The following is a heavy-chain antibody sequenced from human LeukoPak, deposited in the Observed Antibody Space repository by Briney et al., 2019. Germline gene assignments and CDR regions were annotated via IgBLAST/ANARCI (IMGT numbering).Heavy chain of an antibody. V-gene: IGHV1-2*02. CDR3: ARVSLVSGYYGY. Sequence: ASVKVSCKASGYTFTGYYMHWVRQAPGQGLEWMGWINPNSGGTNYAQKFQGRVTMTRDTSISTAYMELSRLRSDDTAVYYCARVSLVSGYYGYWGQGTLVTVSS. CDR1: GYTFTGYY. CDR2: INPNSGGT. J-gene: IGHJ4*02. D-gene: IGHD3-22*01.